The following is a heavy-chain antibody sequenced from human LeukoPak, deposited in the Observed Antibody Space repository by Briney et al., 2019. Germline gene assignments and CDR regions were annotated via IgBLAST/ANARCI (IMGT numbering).Heavy chain of an antibody. D-gene: IGHD5-24*01. CDR3: VRPRDGYNFYFDY. CDR1: GGSISGYY. V-gene: IGHV4-59*01. CDR2: IYYGGST. J-gene: IGHJ4*02. Sequence: SETLSLTCTVSGGSISGYYWSWIRQSPGKGLEWIGFIYYGGSTNYNPSLKSRVTISIDTSKNQFSLQMSSVTAADTAVYYCVRPRDGYNFYFDYWGQGTLVTVSS.